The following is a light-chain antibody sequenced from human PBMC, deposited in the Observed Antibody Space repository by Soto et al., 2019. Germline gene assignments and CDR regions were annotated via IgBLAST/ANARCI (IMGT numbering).Light chain of an antibody. V-gene: IGLV2-14*01. CDR3: SSYTTDNTRV. J-gene: IGLJ2*01. CDR1: SSDVGGYNY. CDR2: EVN. Sequence: QSVLTQPASVSGSPGQSITIFCTGTSSDVGGYNYVSWYQQYPGKAPKLMIYEVNNRPSGVSNRFSGSKSGNTASLIISGLQADDEADYYCSSYTTDNTRVFGGGTKLTVL.